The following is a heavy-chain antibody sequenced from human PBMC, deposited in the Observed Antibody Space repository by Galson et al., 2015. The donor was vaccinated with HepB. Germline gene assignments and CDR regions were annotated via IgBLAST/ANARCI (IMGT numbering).Heavy chain of an antibody. Sequence: SLRLSCAASGFTFSSYGMHWVRQAPGKGLEWVAVIWYDGSNKYYADSVKGRFTISRDNSKNTLYLQMNSLRAEDTAVYYCARASIGTYYFDHWGQGTLVTVSS. J-gene: IGHJ4*02. CDR2: IWYDGSNK. D-gene: IGHD1-1*01. CDR3: ARASIGTYYFDH. CDR1: GFTFSSYG. V-gene: IGHV3-33*01.